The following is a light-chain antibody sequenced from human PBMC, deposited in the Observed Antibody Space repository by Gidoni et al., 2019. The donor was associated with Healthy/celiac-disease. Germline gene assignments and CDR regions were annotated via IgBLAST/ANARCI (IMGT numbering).Light chain of an antibody. CDR1: QSISSW. CDR3: QQYNSYPYT. Sequence: DMQMTQSPSTLSASVGDRVTITCRASQSISSWLAWYQQKPGNAPNLLIDQASSLESGVPSRSSGSGSGTEFTLIISSLQPDAFATYYCQQYNSYPYTFGQGTKLEIK. CDR2: QAS. V-gene: IGKV1-5*03. J-gene: IGKJ2*01.